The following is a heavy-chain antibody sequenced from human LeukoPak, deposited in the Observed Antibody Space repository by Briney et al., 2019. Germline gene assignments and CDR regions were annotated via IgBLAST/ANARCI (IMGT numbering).Heavy chain of an antibody. V-gene: IGHV3-48*01. J-gene: IGHJ4*02. CDR3: ARGVGGQSFDY. Sequence: GGSLILSCAASGFTFSSYSMNWVRQAPGKGLEWVSYISRSSSTIYYADSVKGRFTISRDNAKNSLYLQMNSLRAEDTAVYYCARGVGGQSFDYWGQGTLVTVSS. CDR1: GFTFSSYS. CDR2: ISRSSSTI. D-gene: IGHD3-16*01.